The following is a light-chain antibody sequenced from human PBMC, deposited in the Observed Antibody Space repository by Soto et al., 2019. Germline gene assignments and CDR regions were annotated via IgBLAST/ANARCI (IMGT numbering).Light chain of an antibody. V-gene: IGLV2-14*01. CDR3: SSYTSSGLYV. J-gene: IGLJ1*01. CDR1: SSDVGGSNY. CDR2: DVS. Sequence: QSALTQPTSVSGSPGQSITISCTGTSSDVGGSNYVSWYQRLPGKAPKLMIYDVSDRPSGVSNRFSGSKSGNTAALTISGLQAEDEADYYCSSYTSSGLYVFGTGTKLTVL.